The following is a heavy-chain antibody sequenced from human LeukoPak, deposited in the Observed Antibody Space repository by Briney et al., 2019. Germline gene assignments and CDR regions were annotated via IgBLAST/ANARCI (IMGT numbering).Heavy chain of an antibody. CDR2: IITMFVTA. D-gene: IGHD6-13*01. J-gene: IGHJ5*02. V-gene: IGHV1-69*13. CDR1: GGTFSSYA. Sequence: ASVKVSCKASGGTFSSYAISWVRQAPGQGLEWMGGIITMFVTANYAQKFQGRVTITADESTSTAYMELSSLRSEDTAVYYCARGGWSGDSSSWFPSWFDPWGQGTLVTVSS. CDR3: ARGGWSGDSSSWFPSWFDP.